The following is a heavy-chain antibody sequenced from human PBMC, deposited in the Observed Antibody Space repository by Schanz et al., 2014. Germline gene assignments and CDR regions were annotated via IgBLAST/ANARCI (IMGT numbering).Heavy chain of an antibody. J-gene: IGHJ6*02. D-gene: IGHD3-3*01. Sequence: QVQLVQSGAEVRKPGASVKVSCKASGYTFTGYYLHWVRQAPGQGLEWMGRINPNSGGTNYAQKFQGRVTMTRDTSITTAYMELGRLSSDDTAVYYCARAQRYYDAWNEYYTGKYYYYGVGVWGQGTTVIVSS. CDR3: ARAQRYYDAWNEYYTGKYYYYGVGV. CDR2: INPNSGGT. V-gene: IGHV1-2*06. CDR1: GYTFTGYY.